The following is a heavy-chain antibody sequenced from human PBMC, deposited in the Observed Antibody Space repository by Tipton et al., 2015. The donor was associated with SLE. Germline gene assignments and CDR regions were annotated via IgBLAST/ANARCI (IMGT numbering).Heavy chain of an antibody. CDR1: GYSFTTYW. V-gene: IGHV5-51*01. CDR3: ARLSVTDDAFDI. J-gene: IGHJ3*02. Sequence: QLVQSGAEVRKPGESLKISCKGFGYSFTTYWIAWVRQMPGKGLEWMGIIYPGDSDTTYSPSFQDQVTISADNSISTAYLQWSSLKASDTAMYYCARLSVTDDAFDIWGQGTKVTVSS. CDR2: IYPGDSDT. D-gene: IGHD3-16*01.